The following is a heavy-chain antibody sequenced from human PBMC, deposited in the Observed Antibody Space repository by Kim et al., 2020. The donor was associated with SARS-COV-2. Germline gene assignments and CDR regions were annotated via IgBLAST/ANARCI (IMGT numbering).Heavy chain of an antibody. J-gene: IGHJ4*02. D-gene: IGHD5-12*01. CDR3: AGDRGYGHHDY. CDR2: IYHSGRA. CDR1: GVSITIDDYH. Sequence: SETLSLTCAVSGVSITIDDYHWSWIRQPPGKGLEWIGYIYHSGRAFYNPSLKSRVAMSVDTSVDQFSLRLSSVTAAATAVYYCAGDRGYGHHDYWGQGMLVTVSS. V-gene: IGHV4-30-2*01.